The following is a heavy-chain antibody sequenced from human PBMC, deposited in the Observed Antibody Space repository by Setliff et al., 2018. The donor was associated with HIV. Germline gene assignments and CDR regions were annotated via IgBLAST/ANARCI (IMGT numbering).Heavy chain of an antibody. Sequence: ASVKVSCKASGYTLRRHGISWVRQAPGQGLEWMGWISAYNGNTNYAQKFRGRVTLTTDTSTSTAYMELRSLRSDDTAVYYCARVNDILLGCWVGYFDYWGQGTLVTVSS. CDR3: ARVNDILLGCWVGYFDY. V-gene: IGHV1-18*01. CDR2: ISAYNGNT. CDR1: GYTLRRHG. D-gene: IGHD2-8*01. J-gene: IGHJ4*02.